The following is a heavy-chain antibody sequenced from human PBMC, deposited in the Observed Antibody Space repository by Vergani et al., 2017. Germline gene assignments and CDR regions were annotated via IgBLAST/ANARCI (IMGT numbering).Heavy chain of an antibody. CDR3: VRTRSGSXNGGSCYSGWFDP. CDR1: GYTFTNYA. J-gene: IGHJ5*02. Sequence: QVQLVQSGSEVKKPGASVKVSCRASGYTFTNYALNWVRQAPGQGLEWMGWINSNSGNPTYAQGFKGRFVFSLDSSVSTSYLQINSLQPEDTAVYYCVRTRSGSXNGGSCYSGWFDPWGQGTLVTVSS. CDR2: INSNSGNP. V-gene: IGHV7-4-1*02. D-gene: IGHD2-15*01.